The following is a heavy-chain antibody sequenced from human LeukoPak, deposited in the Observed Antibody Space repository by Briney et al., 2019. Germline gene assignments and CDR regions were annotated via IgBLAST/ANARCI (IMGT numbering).Heavy chain of an antibody. CDR1: GFTFSSYA. D-gene: IGHD6-19*01. V-gene: IGHV3-30-3*01. CDR3: ARGRAVTGSTVIDY. Sequence: GGSLRLSCAASGFTFSSYAMHWVRRAPGKALEWVATISSDGGNRYYSDSVKGRFTISRNNSKNTLYLQMNSLRPEDTAVFHCARGRAVTGSTVIDYWGQGTLVTVSS. J-gene: IGHJ4*02. CDR2: ISSDGGNR.